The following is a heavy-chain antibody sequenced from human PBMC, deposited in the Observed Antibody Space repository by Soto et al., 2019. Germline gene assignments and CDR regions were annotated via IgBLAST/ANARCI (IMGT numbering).Heavy chain of an antibody. CDR3: AKQHPDTSSWGTFDY. J-gene: IGHJ4*02. CDR1: GFTFSSYG. V-gene: IGHV3-30*18. D-gene: IGHD6-13*01. Sequence: QVQLVESGGGVVQPGRSLRLSCAASGFTFSSYGMHWVRQAPGKGLEWVAVISYDGSNKYYADSVKGRFTISRDNSKNTLYLQMNSLRAEDTAVYYCAKQHPDTSSWGTFDYWVQGTLVTVSS. CDR2: ISYDGSNK.